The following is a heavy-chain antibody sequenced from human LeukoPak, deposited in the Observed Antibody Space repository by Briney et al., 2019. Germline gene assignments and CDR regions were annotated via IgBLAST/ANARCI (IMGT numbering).Heavy chain of an antibody. CDR3: ARGGDHYGSGTYYSDY. CDR2: ISAYNGNR. CDR1: GYIFPAYG. V-gene: IGHV1-18*01. D-gene: IGHD3-10*01. Sequence: ASVKVSCKASGYIFPAYGSSWVRQAPGQGLEWVGWISAYNGNRNYAERLQGRVSMTTDTSTSTAYMELRSLRSDDTAVYYCARGGDHYGSGTYYSDYWGQGTLVTVSS. J-gene: IGHJ4*02.